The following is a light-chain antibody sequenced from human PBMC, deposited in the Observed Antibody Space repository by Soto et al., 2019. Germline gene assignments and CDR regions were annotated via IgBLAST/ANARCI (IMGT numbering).Light chain of an antibody. J-gene: IGKJ4*01. V-gene: IGKV3-15*01. CDR3: QQYNNWPPLT. CDR2: GAS. Sequence: EIVMTQSPATLSVSPGERATLSCRASQSVSSNLAWYQQKPGQAPRLLIYGASTRATGIPARFSRSGSGTEFTLTISSLQSEDFAVYDCQQYNNWPPLTFGGGTKVEIK. CDR1: QSVSSN.